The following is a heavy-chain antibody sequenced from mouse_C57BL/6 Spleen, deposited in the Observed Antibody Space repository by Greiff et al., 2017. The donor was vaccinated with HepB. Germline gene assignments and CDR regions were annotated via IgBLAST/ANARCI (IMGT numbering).Heavy chain of an antibody. CDR3: IHLAWFAY. V-gene: IGHV6-3*01. Sequence: EVQLVESGGGLVQPGGSMKLSCVASGFTFSNYWMNWVRQSPEKGLEWVAQIRLKSDNYATHYAESVKGRFTISRDDSKSSVYLQMNNLRAEDTGIYYCIHLAWFAYWGQGTLVTVSA. CDR1: GFTFSNYW. CDR2: IRLKSDNYAT. J-gene: IGHJ3*01.